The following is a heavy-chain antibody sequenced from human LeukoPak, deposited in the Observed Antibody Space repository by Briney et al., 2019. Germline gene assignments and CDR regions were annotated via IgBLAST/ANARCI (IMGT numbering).Heavy chain of an antibody. CDR2: ISSSSSYI. J-gene: IGHJ6*03. CDR3: ARCPITMVRGVIITGYMDV. CDR1: GFTFSSYS. D-gene: IGHD3-10*01. Sequence: PGGSLRLSCAASGFTFSSYSMNWVRQAPGKGLEWVSSISSSSSYIYYADSVKGRFTISRDNSKNTLYLQMGSLRAEDMAVYYCARCPITMVRGVIITGYMDVWGKGTTVTVSS. V-gene: IGHV3-21*01.